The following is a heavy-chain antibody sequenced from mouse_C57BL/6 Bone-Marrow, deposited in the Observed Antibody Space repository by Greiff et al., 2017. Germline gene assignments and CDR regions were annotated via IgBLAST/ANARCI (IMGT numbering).Heavy chain of an antibody. CDR1: GYTFTSYG. V-gene: IGHV1-58*01. CDR3: ARPLITTVVATGAMDY. D-gene: IGHD1-1*01. Sequence: EVQLQQSGAELVRPGSSVKMSCKTSGYTFTSYGINWVKQRPGQGLEWIGYIYIGNGYTEYNEKFKGKATLTSDTSSSTAYMQLSSLTSEDSAIDFGARPLITTVVATGAMDYWGQGTSVTVAS. J-gene: IGHJ4*01. CDR2: IYIGNGYT.